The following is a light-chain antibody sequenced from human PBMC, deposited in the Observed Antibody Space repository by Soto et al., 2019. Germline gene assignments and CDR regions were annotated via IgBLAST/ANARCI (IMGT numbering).Light chain of an antibody. V-gene: IGKV3-20*01. CDR1: QSVSSSN. Sequence: VLTQSPGTLSLSPGGRATLSCRASQSVSSSNLAWYQKKTGQAPRVLIYGASTSATCIPDSFSGSGSGTDFTLTISRLEPEDVAVYYWQQYDNTPYTFGQGTNLEIK. J-gene: IGKJ2*01. CDR2: GAS. CDR3: QQYDNTPYT.